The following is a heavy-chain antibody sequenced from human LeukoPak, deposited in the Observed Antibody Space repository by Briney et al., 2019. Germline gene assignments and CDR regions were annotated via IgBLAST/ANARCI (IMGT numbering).Heavy chain of an antibody. Sequence: SETLSLTCTVSGGSISSSSYYWGWIRRPPGKGLEWIGSIYYSGSTYYNPSLKSRVTISVDTSKNQFSLKLSSVTAADTAVYYCARSYYYGFNWFDPWGQGTLVTVSS. J-gene: IGHJ5*02. V-gene: IGHV4-39*07. CDR3: ARSYYYGFNWFDP. CDR2: IYYSGST. CDR1: GGSISSSSYY. D-gene: IGHD3-10*01.